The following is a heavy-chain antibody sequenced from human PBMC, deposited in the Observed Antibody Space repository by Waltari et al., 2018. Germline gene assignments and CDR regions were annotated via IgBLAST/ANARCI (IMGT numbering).Heavy chain of an antibody. D-gene: IGHD2-21*01. Sequence: EVQLVESGGGLVQPGGSLRRSCASSGFTFSSYIMTWVRQDPGTGLEWVSYIISSSSTIYYADSVKGRFTISRDNAKNSLYLQMNSLRAEDTAVYYCARRAYCDIWGQGTLVTVSS. CDR1: GFTFSSYI. V-gene: IGHV3-48*01. CDR3: ARRAYCDI. CDR2: IISSSSTI. J-gene: IGHJ4*02.